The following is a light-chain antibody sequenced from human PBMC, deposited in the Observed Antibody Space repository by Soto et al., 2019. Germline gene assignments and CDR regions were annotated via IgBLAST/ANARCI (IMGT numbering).Light chain of an antibody. CDR3: SSYTISSTYV. CDR2: DVN. CDR1: SSDVGAYNY. Sequence: QSVLTQPASVSGSPGQSIAISCTGTSSDVGAYNYVSWYQQHPGKAPNLMIYDVNNRPSGVPDRFSGSKSGNTASLTISGLQAEDEADYYCSSYTISSTYVFGTGTKVTVL. V-gene: IGLV2-14*01. J-gene: IGLJ1*01.